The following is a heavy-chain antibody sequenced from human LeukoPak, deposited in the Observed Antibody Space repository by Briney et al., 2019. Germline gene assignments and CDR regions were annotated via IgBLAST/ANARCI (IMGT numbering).Heavy chain of an antibody. CDR1: GFTLSTYA. J-gene: IGHJ4*02. D-gene: IGHD3-22*01. Sequence: PGGSLRLSCAASGFTLSTYAMSWVRQAPGKGLEWVSAISGSGGSTYYADSVKGRFTISRDNSKNTLYLQMNSLRAEDSAVYYCAKDASSSGYYYDYWGQGTLVTDSS. CDR3: AKDASSSGYYYDY. V-gene: IGHV3-23*01. CDR2: ISGSGGST.